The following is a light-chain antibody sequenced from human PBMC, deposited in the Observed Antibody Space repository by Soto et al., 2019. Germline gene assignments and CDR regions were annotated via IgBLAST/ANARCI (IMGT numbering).Light chain of an antibody. CDR2: EVS. V-gene: IGLV2-14*01. CDR3: SSYTSSSSVV. Sequence: QSVLTQPASVSGSPGQSSTISCTGTSSDVGGYNYVSWYQQHPGKAPQLMIFEVSNRPSGVSNRFSGSKSGNTASLTISGLQAEDEADYYCSSYTSSSSVVFGGGTKLTVL. CDR1: SSDVGGYNY. J-gene: IGLJ2*01.